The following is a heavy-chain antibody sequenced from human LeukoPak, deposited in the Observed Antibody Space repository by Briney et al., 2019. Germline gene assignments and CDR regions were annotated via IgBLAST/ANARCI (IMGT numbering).Heavy chain of an antibody. Sequence: PGGSLSLSCAASVFTFCSYATSWVPHAPEEGLECVSAISTNGGSTYFAHSVKGRFTITRDNSKNTLSLEMNSLRPEDTAVYYCVKGSAGSRPYYFDHWGQGTLLTVSS. CDR3: VKGSAGSRPYYFDH. CDR1: VFTFCSYA. V-gene: IGHV3-23*01. D-gene: IGHD6-13*01. J-gene: IGHJ4*02. CDR2: ISTNGGST.